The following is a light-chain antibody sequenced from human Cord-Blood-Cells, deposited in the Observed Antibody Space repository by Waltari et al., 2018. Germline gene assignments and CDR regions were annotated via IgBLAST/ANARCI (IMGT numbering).Light chain of an antibody. J-gene: IGLJ3*02. CDR3: AAWDDSLSGPV. CDR1: SSNIXSNY. Sequence: QSVLTQPPSASGTPGQRVTISCSGSSSNIXSNYVYGYQPHPGTAPKLPIYRNNPRPSGVPDRFAGSKSGTSASLAISGLRSEDEADYYCAAWDDSLSGPVFGGGTKLTVL. V-gene: IGLV1-47*01. CDR2: RNN.